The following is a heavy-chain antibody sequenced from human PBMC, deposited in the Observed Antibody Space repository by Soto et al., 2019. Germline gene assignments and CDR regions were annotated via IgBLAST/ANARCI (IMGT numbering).Heavy chain of an antibody. CDR1: GFTFRFYV. V-gene: IGHV3-23*01. Sequence: GGYLRLSCSASGFTFRFYVMTWVRQAPGKGLEWVSAISGTGGSTSYADSVKGRFTISRDNSKNTLYLQMNSLRAEDTAVYYCAKVSYNWNPVGDFVHWGQGPLVTVSS. D-gene: IGHD1-20*01. J-gene: IGHJ4*02. CDR3: AKVSYNWNPVGDFVH. CDR2: ISGTGGST.